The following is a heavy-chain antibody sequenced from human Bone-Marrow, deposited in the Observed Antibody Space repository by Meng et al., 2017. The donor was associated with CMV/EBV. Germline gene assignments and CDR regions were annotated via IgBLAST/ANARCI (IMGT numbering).Heavy chain of an antibody. D-gene: IGHD6-19*01. J-gene: IGHJ5*02. CDR2: VLYGGNT. CDR3: ARGISSGNMFDP. V-gene: IGHV4-61*05. Sequence: GSLRLSCTVSGASIRSSSYYWGWIRQPPGKGLEWIGDVLYGGNTNHNPSLKSRVSISADTSKKQVSLKLTSVSAADTAVYFCARGISSGNMFDPWGQGTLVTVSS. CDR1: GASIRSSSYY.